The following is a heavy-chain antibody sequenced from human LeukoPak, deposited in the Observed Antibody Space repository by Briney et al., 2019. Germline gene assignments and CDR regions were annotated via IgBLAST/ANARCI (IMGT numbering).Heavy chain of an antibody. CDR3: ARIRIVGATYYFDY. CDR2: ISYDGSNK. J-gene: IGHJ4*02. CDR1: GFTFSSYG. V-gene: IGHV3-30*03. D-gene: IGHD1-26*01. Sequence: PGRSLRLSCAASGFTFSSYGMHWVRQAPGKGLEWVAVISYDGSNKYYADSVKGRFTISRDNSKNTLYLQMNSLRAEDTAVYYCARIRIVGATYYFDYWGQGTLVTVSS.